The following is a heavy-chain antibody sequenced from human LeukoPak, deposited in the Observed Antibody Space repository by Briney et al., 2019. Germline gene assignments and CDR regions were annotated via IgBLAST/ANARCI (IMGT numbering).Heavy chain of an antibody. CDR2: INPAGSET. CDR1: GFSFSAYW. V-gene: IGHV3-7*01. Sequence: PGGSLRLSCAASGFSFSAYWMTWVRQAPGTGLEWVANINPAGSETYYVDPVKGRFSISRDNAKNLVYLQMNSLRAEDTAVYFCARYGAAPAAFYYYYMDVWGTGTTVTVSS. D-gene: IGHD2-2*01. CDR3: ARYGAAPAAFYYYYMDV. J-gene: IGHJ6*03.